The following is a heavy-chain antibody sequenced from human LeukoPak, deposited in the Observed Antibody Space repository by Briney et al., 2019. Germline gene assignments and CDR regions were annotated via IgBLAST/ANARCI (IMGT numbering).Heavy chain of an antibody. CDR3: ARSSGAYRSFDY. D-gene: IGHD1-26*01. CDR2: IYYSGTT. CDR1: GGSISSYY. Sequence: NSSETLSLTCTVSGGSISSYYWSWIRQPPGKGLEWIGYIYYSGTTDYNPSLKSRVTISVDTSNNQFSLKASSVTAADTAVHYCARSSGAYRSFDYWGQGTLVPVSS. V-gene: IGHV4-59*01. J-gene: IGHJ4*02.